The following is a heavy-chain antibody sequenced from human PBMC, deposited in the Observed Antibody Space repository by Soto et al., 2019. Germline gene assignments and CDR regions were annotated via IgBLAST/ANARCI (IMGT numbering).Heavy chain of an antibody. CDR2: IYHSGRT. J-gene: IGHJ5*02. CDR1: GEAMITSSW. Sequence: SETLSLTCVVSGEAMITSSWWTWVLLSPGKGLEWIGEIYHSGRTDYNPSLKSRVTISVDKSKSQFSLKLTSVTAADTAVYFCASRTSVARDWFDPCGQARLVTVS. CDR3: ASRTSVARDWFDP. V-gene: IGHV4-4*02. D-gene: IGHD4-17*01.